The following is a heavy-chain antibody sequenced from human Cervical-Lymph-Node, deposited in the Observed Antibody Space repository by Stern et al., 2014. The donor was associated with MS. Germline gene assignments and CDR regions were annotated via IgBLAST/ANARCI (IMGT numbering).Heavy chain of an antibody. CDR2: IFHSGSG. J-gene: IGHJ4*02. V-gene: IGHV4-39*01. CDR3: SRQSRSSWSNDY. CDR1: GGSIRSSTYY. D-gene: IGHD6-13*01. Sequence: VQLEESGPGLLKPSETLSLTCTVSGGSIRSSTYYWDWIRQPPGKGLEWIGTIFHSGSGYYNPSLQSRVTMYVDTSKNQFPQNLTSVTATDTAFYYCSRQSRSSWSNDYWGRGTLVTVSS.